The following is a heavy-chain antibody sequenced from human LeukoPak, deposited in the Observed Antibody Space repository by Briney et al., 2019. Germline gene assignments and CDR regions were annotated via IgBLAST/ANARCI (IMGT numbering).Heavy chain of an antibody. D-gene: IGHD3-16*02. CDR1: GFTFDDYA. J-gene: IGHJ4*02. V-gene: IGHV3-9*03. CDR3: TRGPGYDYVWGTYRADY. CDR2: ISWNSGSI. Sequence: GGSLRLSCAASGFTFDDYAMHWVRQAPGKGLEWVSGISWNSGSIGYADSVKGRFTISRDNSKNTLYLQMGSLRPEDMAVYFCTRGPGYDYVWGTYRADYWGQGTLVTVSS.